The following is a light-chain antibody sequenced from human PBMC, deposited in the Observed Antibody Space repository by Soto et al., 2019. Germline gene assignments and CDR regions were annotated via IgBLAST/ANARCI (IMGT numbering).Light chain of an antibody. CDR2: DAS. CDR1: QSISSW. Sequence: DIQMTQSPSTLSASVGDRVTITCRASQSISSWLAWYQQKPGKAPKLLIYDASSLESGVPSRFSGSGSGTEFTLTISSLQPDDFATYYCQQYNCYSQTFGQGTKVDIK. J-gene: IGKJ1*01. V-gene: IGKV1-5*01. CDR3: QQYNCYSQT.